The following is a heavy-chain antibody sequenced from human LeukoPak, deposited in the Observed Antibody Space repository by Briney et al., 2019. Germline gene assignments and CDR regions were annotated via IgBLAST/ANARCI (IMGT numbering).Heavy chain of an antibody. CDR2: ISYDGSNK. D-gene: IGHD3-10*01. V-gene: IGHV3-30*18. J-gene: IGHJ6*03. CDR3: AKDRPSGRFPYYYYYMDV. Sequence: GGSLRLSCAASGFTFSSYGMHWVRQAPGKGLEWVAVISYDGSNKYYADSVKGRFTISRDNSKNTLYLQMNSLRAEDTAVYYCAKDRPSGRFPYYYYYMDVWGKGTTVTISS. CDR1: GFTFSSYG.